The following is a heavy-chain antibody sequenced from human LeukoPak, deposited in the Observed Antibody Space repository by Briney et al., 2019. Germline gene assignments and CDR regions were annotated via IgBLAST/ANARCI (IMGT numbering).Heavy chain of an antibody. CDR2: IYYSGST. J-gene: IGHJ4*02. Sequence: PSETLSLTCTVSGGSISSYYWSWIRQPPGKGLEWIGYIYYSGSTNYNPSLKSRVTISVDTSKNQFSLKLSSVTAADTAVYYCARDRGSSGPFDYWGQGTLVTDSS. CDR1: GGSISSYY. D-gene: IGHD6-19*01. CDR3: ARDRGSSGPFDY. V-gene: IGHV4-59*01.